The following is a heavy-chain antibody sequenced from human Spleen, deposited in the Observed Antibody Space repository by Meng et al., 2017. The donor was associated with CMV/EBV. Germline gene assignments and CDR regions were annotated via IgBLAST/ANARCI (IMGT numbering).Heavy chain of an antibody. CDR1: GFSFSNYA. CDR3: VRGDSSSWYAFSGDY. V-gene: IGHV3-23*01. D-gene: IGHD6-13*01. Sequence: GGSLRLSCAASGFSFSNYAMSWVRQAPGKGLKWVSTITGSGGSTSYADSVEGRFTISRDNSEKMVHLQMNSLRAEDTAVYYCVRGDSSSWYAFSGDYWGLGTLVTVSS. CDR2: ITGSGGST. J-gene: IGHJ4*02.